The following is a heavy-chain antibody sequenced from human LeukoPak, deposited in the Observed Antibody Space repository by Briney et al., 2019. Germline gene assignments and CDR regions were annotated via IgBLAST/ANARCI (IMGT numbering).Heavy chain of an antibody. J-gene: IGHJ4*02. CDR1: GGTLSSYA. CDR2: IIPIFGTA. D-gene: IGHD6-19*01. Sequence: SVKVSCKASGGTLSSYAISWVRQAPGQGLEWMGGIIPIFGTANYAQKFQGRVTITTDESTSTAYMELSSLRSEDTAVYYCARGMYSSGWGPFDYWGQGTLVTVSS. V-gene: IGHV1-69*05. CDR3: ARGMYSSGWGPFDY.